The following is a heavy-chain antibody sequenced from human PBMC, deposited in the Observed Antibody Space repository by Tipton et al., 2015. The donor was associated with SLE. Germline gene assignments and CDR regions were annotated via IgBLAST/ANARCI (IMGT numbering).Heavy chain of an antibody. J-gene: IGHJ4*02. CDR2: IIPIFGTA. CDR3: ATGDDYGDYWYFDY. Sequence: QSGAEVKKPGSSVKVSCKASGGTFSSYAISWVRQAPGQGLEWMGGIIPIFGTANYAQKFQGRVTITTGESTSTAYMELSSLRSEDTAVYYCATGDDYGDYWYFDYWGQGTLVTVSS. V-gene: IGHV1-69*05. D-gene: IGHD4-17*01. CDR1: GGTFSSYA.